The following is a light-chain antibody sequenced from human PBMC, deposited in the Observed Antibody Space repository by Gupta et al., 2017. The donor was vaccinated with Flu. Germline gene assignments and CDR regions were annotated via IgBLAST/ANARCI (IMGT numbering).Light chain of an antibody. CDR1: QSLLHSNGYNS. CDR2: LGS. CDR3: MQALQTPYT. J-gene: IGKJ2*01. V-gene: IGKV2-28*01. Sequence: DIVMTQSPLSLPVTPGEPDSISCRSSQSLLHSNGYNSVDWYLQKPGQSPQVLIYLGSNRASGVPDRFSGSGSGTDFTLKISRVEAEDVGVYYCMQALQTPYTFGQGTKLEIK.